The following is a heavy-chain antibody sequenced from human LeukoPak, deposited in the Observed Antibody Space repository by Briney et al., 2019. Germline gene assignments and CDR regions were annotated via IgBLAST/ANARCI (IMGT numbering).Heavy chain of an antibody. CDR2: TYHSGST. J-gene: IGHJ6*04. CDR3: ARVYYDILTGYYGMDV. CDR1: GGSVSSSNW. Sequence: SGTLSLTCAVSGGSVSSSNWWSWVRQPPGKGLEWIGETYHSGSTNYNPSLKSRVTISVDKSKNQFSLKLSSVTAADTAVYYCARVYYDILTGYYGMDVWGKGTTVTVSS. V-gene: IGHV4-4*02. D-gene: IGHD3-9*01.